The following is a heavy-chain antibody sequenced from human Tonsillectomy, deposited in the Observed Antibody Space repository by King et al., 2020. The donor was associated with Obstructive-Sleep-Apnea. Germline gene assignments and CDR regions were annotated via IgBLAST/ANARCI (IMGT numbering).Heavy chain of an antibody. CDR1: GFSFSNNA. CDR3: AKDDYYYYGMDV. J-gene: IGHJ6*02. CDR2: ISGSGGSA. Sequence: DVQLVESGGGLVQPGGSLRLSCAASGFSFSNNAMSWVRQAPGKGLEWVSAISGSGGSAHYADSVKGRLTISRDNSKNTLFLQMNTLRAEDTAVYYCAKDDYYYYGMDVWGQGTTVTVSS. V-gene: IGHV3-23*04.